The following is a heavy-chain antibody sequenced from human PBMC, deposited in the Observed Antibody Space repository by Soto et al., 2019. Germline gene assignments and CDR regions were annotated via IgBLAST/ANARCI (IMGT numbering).Heavy chain of an antibody. Sequence: QLQLQESGPGLVKPSETLSLTCTVSGGSISSSSYYWGWIRQPPGKGLEWIGSIYYSGSTYYNPSLKSRVTISVDTSKNQFSLKLSAVTAADTAVYYCACCIGWEEGWFDPWGQGTLVTVSS. D-gene: IGHD1-26*01. CDR1: GGSISSSSYY. V-gene: IGHV4-39*01. CDR3: ACCIGWEEGWFDP. CDR2: IYYSGST. J-gene: IGHJ5*02.